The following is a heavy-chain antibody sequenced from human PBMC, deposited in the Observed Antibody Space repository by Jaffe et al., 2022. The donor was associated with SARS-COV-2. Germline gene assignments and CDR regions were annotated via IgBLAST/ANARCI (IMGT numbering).Heavy chain of an antibody. CDR3: ACGSDYAGGGAFDI. CDR1: GFTFSSYD. D-gene: IGHD1-26*01. V-gene: IGHV3-13*01. J-gene: IGHJ3*02. Sequence: EVQLVESGGGLVQPGGSLRLSCAASGFTFSSYDMHWVRQATGKGLEWVSAIGTAGDTYYPGSVKGRFTISRENAKNSLYLQMNSLRAGDTAVYYCACGSDYAGGGAFDIWGQGTMVTVSS. CDR2: IGTAGDT.